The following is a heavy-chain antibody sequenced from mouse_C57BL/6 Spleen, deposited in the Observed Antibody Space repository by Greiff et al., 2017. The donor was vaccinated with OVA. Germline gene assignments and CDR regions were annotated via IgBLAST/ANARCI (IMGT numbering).Heavy chain of an antibody. CDR3: AKSYYGSSPYWYFDV. Sequence: VQLQQSGPGLVQPSQSLSITCTVSGFSLTSYGVHWVRQPPGTGLEWLGVIWSGGSTDYHAAFISRLSISKDNSKSQVFFKMNSLQADDTAIYYCAKSYYGSSPYWYFDVWGTGTTVTVSS. CDR2: IWSGGST. CDR1: GFSLTSYG. J-gene: IGHJ1*03. D-gene: IGHD1-1*01. V-gene: IGHV2-4*01.